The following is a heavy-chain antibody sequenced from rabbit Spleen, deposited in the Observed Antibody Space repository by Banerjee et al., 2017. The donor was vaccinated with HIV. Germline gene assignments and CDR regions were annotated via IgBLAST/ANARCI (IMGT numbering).Heavy chain of an antibody. Sequence: QSLEESGGDLVKPGASLTLTCTASGCSFISSDYMCWVRQAPGKGLEWISCSAGSSSGFAFSASWAKERFTCSKTSSTPVTLQMTRLTVADTAAYFCARGGVTYGAWNLWGPGHLIAVS. V-gene: IGHV1S40*01. CDR3: ARGGVTYGAWNL. J-gene: IGHJ4*01. CDR2: SAGSSSGFA. CDR1: GCSFISSDY. D-gene: IGHD2-1*01.